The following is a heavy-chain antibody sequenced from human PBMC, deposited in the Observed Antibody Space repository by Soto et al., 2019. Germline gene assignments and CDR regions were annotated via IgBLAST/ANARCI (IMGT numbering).Heavy chain of an antibody. J-gene: IGHJ4*02. D-gene: IGHD3-9*01. V-gene: IGHV3-21*01. CDR1: GFTFSSYS. CDR3: ATSPYYDILTGYSFDY. Sequence: EVQLVESGGGLVKPGGSLRLSCAASGFTFSSYSMNWVRQAPGKGLEWVSSISSSSSYIYYADSVKGRFTISRDNAKNSLYLLMNSLRAEDTAVYYCATSPYYDILTGYSFDYWGQGTLVTVSS. CDR2: ISSSSSYI.